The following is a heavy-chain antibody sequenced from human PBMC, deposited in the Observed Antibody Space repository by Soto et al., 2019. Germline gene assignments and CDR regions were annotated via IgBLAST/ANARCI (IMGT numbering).Heavy chain of an antibody. V-gene: IGHV1-69*01. CDR3: TGDRGRKYYDGRGYYYSAY. J-gene: IGHJ4*02. CDR1: GGTFSSYA. D-gene: IGHD3-22*01. CDR2: IIPIFGTA. Sequence: QVQLVQSGAEVKKPGSSVKVSCKASGGTFSSYAISWVRQAPGQGLEWMGGIIPIFGTANYAQKFQGRVTVTADESTRTAYMELSSVRAEYSAVYYCTGDRGRKYYDGRGYYYSAYWGQGTLVTVSS.